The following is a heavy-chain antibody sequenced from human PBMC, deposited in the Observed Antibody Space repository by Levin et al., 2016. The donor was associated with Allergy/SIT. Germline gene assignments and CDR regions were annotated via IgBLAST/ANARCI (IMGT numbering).Heavy chain of an antibody. CDR2: ISSSSNYI. CDR1: GFTFSSYS. CDR3: ARDQGLELRLDY. D-gene: IGHD1-7*01. V-gene: IGHV3-21*01. J-gene: IGHJ4*02. Sequence: GGSLRLSCAASGFTFSSYSMSWVRQAPGKGLEWVSSISSSSNYIYYADSVKGRLTISRDNAKNSLYLQMNSLRVEDTAVYYCARDQGLELRLDYWGQGTLVTVSS.